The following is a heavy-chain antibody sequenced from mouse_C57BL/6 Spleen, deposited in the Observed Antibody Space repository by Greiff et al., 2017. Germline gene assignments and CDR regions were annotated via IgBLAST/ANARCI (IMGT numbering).Heavy chain of an antibody. V-gene: IGHV1-69*01. D-gene: IGHD2-1*01. CDR1: GYTFTSYW. CDR3: ARRGVYYGNFGYFDV. CDR2: IDPSDSYT. Sequence: QVHVKQPGAELVMPGASVKLSCKASGYTFTSYWMHWVKQRTGQGLEWLGEIDPSDSYTNYNQKFKGESTLTVDKSSSTVDMQLSSLTSEDSAVYYCARRGVYYGNFGYFDVWGTGTTNTVSS. J-gene: IGHJ1*03.